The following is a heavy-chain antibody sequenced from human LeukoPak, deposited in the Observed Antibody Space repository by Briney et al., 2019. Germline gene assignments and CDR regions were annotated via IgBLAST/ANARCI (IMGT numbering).Heavy chain of an antibody. Sequence: SETLSLTRTGPGGSISRYYWRWIRPPAGKGPGGGGRIYTSGSTNYNPSLKSRVTMSVDTSKNQFSLKLSSVTAADTAVYYCARDQPPGLYCSSTSCYNWFDPWGQGTLVTVSS. J-gene: IGHJ5*02. D-gene: IGHD2-2*01. CDR3: ARDQPPGLYCSSTSCYNWFDP. CDR1: GGSISRYY. CDR2: IYTSGST. V-gene: IGHV4-4*07.